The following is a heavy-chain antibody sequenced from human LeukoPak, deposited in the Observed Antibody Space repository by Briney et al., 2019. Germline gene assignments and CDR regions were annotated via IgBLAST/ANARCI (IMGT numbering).Heavy chain of an antibody. J-gene: IGHJ4*02. V-gene: IGHV4-59*01. Sequence: SETLSLTCTVSGGSISSYYWSWIRQPPGKGLEWIGYIYYSGSTNYNPSLKSRVTISVDTSKNQFSLRLSSVTAADTAVYYCARNDYGDYDFDYWGQGTLVTVSS. CDR3: ARNDYGDYDFDY. CDR2: IYYSGST. CDR1: GGSISSYY. D-gene: IGHD4-17*01.